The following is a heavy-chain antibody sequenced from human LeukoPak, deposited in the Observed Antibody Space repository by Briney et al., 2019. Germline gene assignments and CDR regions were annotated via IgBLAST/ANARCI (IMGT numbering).Heavy chain of an antibody. CDR2: ISGYNGNI. J-gene: IGHJ4*02. Sequence: GASVKVSCKASGFTFITYGFGWVRQAPGQGLEWMGWISGYNGNINYAQKFQGRVTMTTDTSTSTAYMELRSLRSDDTAVYFCARVTFGGVIVLYYFDYWGQGTLVTVSS. CDR1: GFTFITYG. V-gene: IGHV1-18*01. CDR3: ARVTFGGVIVLYYFDY. D-gene: IGHD3-16*02.